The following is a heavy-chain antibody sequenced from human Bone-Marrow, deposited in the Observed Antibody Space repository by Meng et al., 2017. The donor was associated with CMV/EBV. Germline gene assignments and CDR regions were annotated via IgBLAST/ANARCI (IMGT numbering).Heavy chain of an antibody. CDR3: ARDRGTYCFDP. CDR2: INPNNGGT. V-gene: IGHV1-2*02. CDR1: GYTFSAYY. J-gene: IGHJ5*02. Sequence: ASVKVSCKAPGYTFSAYYMHWVRQAPGQGLEWMGWINPNNGGTIYAQKFQGRVTMTSDTSISTAYMDLSRLRSDDTAVYYCARDRGTYCFDPWGQGTLVTVSS. D-gene: IGHD1-26*01.